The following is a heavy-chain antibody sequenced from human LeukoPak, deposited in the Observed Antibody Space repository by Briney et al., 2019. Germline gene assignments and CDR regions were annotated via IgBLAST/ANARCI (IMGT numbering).Heavy chain of an antibody. CDR1: GFTFINYG. CDR3: ARDKSGYGMDV. CDR2: ISNDGTNK. V-gene: IGHV3-30*03. D-gene: IGHD1-26*01. Sequence: QPGRSLRLSCAASGFTFINYGMHWVRQAPGKGLEWVAVISNDGTNKYYEDSVKGRFTISRDDSKNMLYLQMSSLTVEDTAVFYYARDKSGYGMDVWGQGTTVTVSS. J-gene: IGHJ6*02.